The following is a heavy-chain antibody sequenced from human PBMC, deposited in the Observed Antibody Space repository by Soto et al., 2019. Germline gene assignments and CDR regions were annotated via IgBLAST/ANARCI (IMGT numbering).Heavy chain of an antibody. CDR3: ARDHGDYDFWSGSDY. V-gene: IGHV3-33*01. D-gene: IGHD3-3*01. Sequence: GGSLRLSCAASGFTFSSYGMHWVRQAPGKGLERVAVIWYDGSNKYYADSVKGRFTISRDNSKNTLYLQMNSLRAEDTAVYYCARDHGDYDFWSGSDYWGQGTLVTVSS. J-gene: IGHJ4*02. CDR2: IWYDGSNK. CDR1: GFTFSSYG.